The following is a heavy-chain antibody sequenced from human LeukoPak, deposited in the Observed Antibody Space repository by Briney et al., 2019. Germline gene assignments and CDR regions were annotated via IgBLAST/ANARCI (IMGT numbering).Heavy chain of an antibody. CDR2: ISYDGSNK. V-gene: IGHV3-30*03. CDR1: GFTFSSYG. D-gene: IGHD3-3*01. Sequence: GGSLRLSCAASGFTFSSYGMHWVRQAPVKGLEWVAVISYDGSNKYYADSVKGRFTISRDNSKNTLYLQMNSLRAEDTAVYYCVWSGYNAFDIWGQGTMVTVSS. J-gene: IGHJ3*02. CDR3: VWSGYNAFDI.